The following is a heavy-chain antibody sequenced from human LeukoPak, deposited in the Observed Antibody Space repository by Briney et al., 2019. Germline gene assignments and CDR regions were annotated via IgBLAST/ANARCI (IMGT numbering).Heavy chain of an antibody. V-gene: IGHV1-2*02. CDR3: ARAPMIVVIFPPRLDF. Sequence: GASVKVSCKTSGYTFTGYYMHWVRQTPGQGLEGMVWINPNTGGTNYAQKFQGRVTMTSDTSISTAYMELSSLKSDDTAMYYCARAPMIVVIFPPRLDFWGQGTLVTVSS. J-gene: IGHJ4*02. CDR2: INPNTGGT. CDR1: GYTFTGYY. D-gene: IGHD3-22*01.